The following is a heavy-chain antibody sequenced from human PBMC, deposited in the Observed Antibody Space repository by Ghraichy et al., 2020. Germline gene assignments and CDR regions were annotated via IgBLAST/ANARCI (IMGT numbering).Heavy chain of an antibody. CDR3: ARGRGMVRGVIGYYYYGMDV. CDR1: GGSFSGYY. Sequence: SETLSLTCAVYGGSFSGYYWSWIRQPPGKGLEWIGEINHSGSTNYNPSLKSRVTIAVDTSKNQFSLKLSSVTAADTAVYYCARGRGMVRGVIGYYYYGMDVWGQGTTVTVSS. V-gene: IGHV4-34*01. D-gene: IGHD3-10*01. CDR2: INHSGST. J-gene: IGHJ6*02.